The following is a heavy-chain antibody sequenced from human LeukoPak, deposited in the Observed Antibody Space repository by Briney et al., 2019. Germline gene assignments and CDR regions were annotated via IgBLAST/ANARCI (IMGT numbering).Heavy chain of an antibody. CDR2: IIPIFGTA. CDR3: AREGREGYGMDV. V-gene: IGHV1-69*13. J-gene: IGHJ6*02. Sequence: SVKVSCKASGGTFSSYAISWVRQAPGQGLEWMGGIIPIFGTANYAQKFQGRVTITADESTSTAYMELSSLRSEDTAVYYCAREGREGYGMDVWGQGTTVTVSS. CDR1: GGTFSSYA.